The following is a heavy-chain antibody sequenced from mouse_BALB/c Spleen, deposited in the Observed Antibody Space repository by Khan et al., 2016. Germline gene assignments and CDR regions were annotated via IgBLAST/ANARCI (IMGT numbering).Heavy chain of an antibody. CDR1: GYTFTNYG. CDR3: ARWLLRYFDV. CDR2: INTNTGEP. J-gene: IGHJ1*01. V-gene: IGHV9-3*02. Sequence: QVQLQQSGPELKKPGETVKISCKASGYTFTNYGMNWVKQAPGKGLKWMGWINTNTGEPTYAEEFKGRFAFSLETSASTAYLQINNLKNEDTATYFCARWLLRYFDVWGAGTTVTVSS. D-gene: IGHD2-3*01.